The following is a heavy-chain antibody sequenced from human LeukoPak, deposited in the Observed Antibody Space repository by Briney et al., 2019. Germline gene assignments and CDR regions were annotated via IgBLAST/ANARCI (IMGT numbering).Heavy chain of an antibody. CDR1: GGSISSSSYY. Sequence: SETLSLTCTVSGGSISSSSYYWGWIRQPPGKGLEWIGSIYYSGSTYYNPSLKSRVTTSVDTSKNQFSLKLSSVTAADTAVYYCARHSGYYYGSGSFWIDYWGQGTLATVSS. J-gene: IGHJ4*02. D-gene: IGHD3-10*01. CDR2: IYYSGST. CDR3: ARHSGYYYGSGSFWIDY. V-gene: IGHV4-39*01.